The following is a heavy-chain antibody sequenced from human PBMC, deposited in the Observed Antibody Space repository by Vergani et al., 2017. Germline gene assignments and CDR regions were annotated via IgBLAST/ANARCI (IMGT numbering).Heavy chain of an antibody. J-gene: IGHJ6*04. CDR3: ARDRYYLGSGSYPYFYYYGLDV. CDR2: ISYDEKEK. Sequence: VESGGGVVQPGGSLRLSCTASGFIFGGYGMNWVRHSPGKGLEWVAFISYDEKEKSYGDSVKGRFTISRDNYKKTLDLQMNSLRAEDTGVYYCARDRYYLGSGSYPYFYYYGLDVWGKGTAVTVSS. CDR1: GFIFGGYG. D-gene: IGHD3-10*01. V-gene: IGHV3-33*01.